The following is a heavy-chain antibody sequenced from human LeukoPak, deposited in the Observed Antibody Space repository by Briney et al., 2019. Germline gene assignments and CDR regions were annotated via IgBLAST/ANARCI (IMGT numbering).Heavy chain of an antibody. J-gene: IGHJ4*02. V-gene: IGHV4-4*09. CDR1: GASISSYY. D-gene: IGHD6-6*01. CDR2: IYTSGST. CDR3: ARQYSSSSHFDY. Sequence: SETLSLTCTVSGASISSYYWSWIRQPPGKGLEWLGYIYTSGSTNYNPSLKSRVTISVDTSKNQFSLKLSSVTAADTAVYYCARQYSSSSHFDYWGQGTLVTVSS.